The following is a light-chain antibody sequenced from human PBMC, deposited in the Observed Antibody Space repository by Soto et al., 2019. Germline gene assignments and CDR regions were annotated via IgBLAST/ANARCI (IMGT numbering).Light chain of an antibody. V-gene: IGKV1-39*01. CDR1: QRIGKY. CDR2: AGS. CDR3: QQSYNTPLT. J-gene: IGKJ3*01. Sequence: IQMTQSPPSLSASVGDRVTITCRASQRIGKYLNWYQQTSGKAPKLLVYAGSTLQRGVPSRFNGTESGTDFSLTITSLQPEDSATYFCQQSYNTPLTFGPGTKVDI.